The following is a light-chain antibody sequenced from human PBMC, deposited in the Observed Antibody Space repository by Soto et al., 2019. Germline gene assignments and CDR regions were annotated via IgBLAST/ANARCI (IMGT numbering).Light chain of an antibody. CDR1: QSSGSNF. J-gene: IGKJ4*01. V-gene: IGKV3-20*01. Sequence: EIVLTQSPGTLSLSPGERATLSCKTSQSSGSNFLAWYQHKPGQAPRLLIYASSQRATGIPDRFSGSASGPDFTLTINRLEPEDFAVYYCQQFSSYPLTFGGGTKVDNK. CDR2: ASS. CDR3: QQFSSYPLT.